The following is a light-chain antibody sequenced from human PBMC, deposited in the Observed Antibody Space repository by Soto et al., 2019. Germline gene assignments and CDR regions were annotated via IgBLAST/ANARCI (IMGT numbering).Light chain of an antibody. CDR2: GAS. CDR3: QQYGRSPQWT. CDR1: QSVSSSY. Sequence: EIVLTQSPGTLSLSPGERATLSCRASQSVSSSYLTWYLQKPGQAPRLLIYGASSRATGIPDRFSGSGSGTDFTLTISRLEPEDFEVYYCQQYGRSPQWTFGRGTKVEIK. V-gene: IGKV3-20*01. J-gene: IGKJ1*01.